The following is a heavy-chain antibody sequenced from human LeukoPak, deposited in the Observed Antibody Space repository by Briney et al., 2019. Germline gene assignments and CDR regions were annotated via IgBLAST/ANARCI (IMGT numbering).Heavy chain of an antibody. V-gene: IGHV3-23*01. J-gene: IGHJ4*02. D-gene: IGHD3-22*01. CDR3: AKHYDSSGYYAGCGPDY. CDR1: GFTFSSYA. Sequence: GGSLRLSCAASGFTFSSYAMCWVRQAPGKGLEWVSAISGSGGSTYYANSVKGGFTISRDNSKNTLYLQMNSLRAEDTAVYYCAKHYDSSGYYAGCGPDYWGQGTLVTVSS. CDR2: ISGSGGST.